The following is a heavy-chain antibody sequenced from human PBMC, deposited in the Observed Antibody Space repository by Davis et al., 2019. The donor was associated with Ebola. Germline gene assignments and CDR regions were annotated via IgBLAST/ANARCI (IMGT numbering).Heavy chain of an antibody. Sequence: GESLKISCAASGFTFDDYGMSWVRQAPGKGLEWVSAISGSGGSTYYADSVKGRFTISRDNSKNTLYLQMNSLRAEDTAVYYCAREAGTTSDYWGQGTLVTVSS. CDR3: AREAGTTSDY. D-gene: IGHD1-7*01. J-gene: IGHJ4*02. V-gene: IGHV3-23*01. CDR1: GFTFDDYG. CDR2: ISGSGGST.